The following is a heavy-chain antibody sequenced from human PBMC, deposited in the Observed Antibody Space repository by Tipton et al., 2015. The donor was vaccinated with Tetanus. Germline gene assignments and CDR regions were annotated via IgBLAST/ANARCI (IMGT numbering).Heavy chain of an antibody. J-gene: IGHJ6*02. CDR3: ARDPGHSVVV. CDR2: TYYRSKWFN. V-gene: IGHV6-1*01. Sequence: GLVKPSQTLSLTCAISGDSVSSNTMAWNWIRQSPSRGLEWLGRTYYRSKWFNDYAVSLRGRITVNADTSRNQFSLQLNSVIPEDTAVYYCARDPGHSVVVWGQGTTVTVSS. CDR1: GDSVSSNTMA. D-gene: IGHD4-11*01.